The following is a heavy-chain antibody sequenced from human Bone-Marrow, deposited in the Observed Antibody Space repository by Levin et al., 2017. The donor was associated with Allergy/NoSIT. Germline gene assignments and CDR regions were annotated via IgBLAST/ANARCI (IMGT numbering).Heavy chain of an antibody. D-gene: IGHD3-3*01. Sequence: GGSLRLSCAASGFTFSDYYMSWIRQAPGKGLEWVSYISPSGSARYFADSLKGRFTISRDNSKNSLYLQMNSLRAEDTAVYYCARDTTTVRSFGSDLDYGMDVWGQGTTVTVS. CDR1: GFTFSDYY. CDR3: ARDTTTVRSFGSDLDYGMDV. J-gene: IGHJ6*02. CDR2: ISPSGSAR. V-gene: IGHV3-11*01.